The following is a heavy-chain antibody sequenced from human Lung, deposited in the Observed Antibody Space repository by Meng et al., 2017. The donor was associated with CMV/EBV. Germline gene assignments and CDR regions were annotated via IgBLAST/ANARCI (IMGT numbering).Heavy chain of an antibody. J-gene: IGHJ1*01. Sequence: SCEASGGTFSRFAISWERQAPGQGLEWMGAIIPMFYRTNYAQKFQGRVTITADKSSSTAYMELSSLRSEDTAVYYCAAEGVATYTQQWGQGTLVTVSS. V-gene: IGHV1-69*06. CDR3: AAEGVATYTQQ. CDR1: GGTFSRFA. D-gene: IGHD5-12*01. CDR2: IIPMFYRT.